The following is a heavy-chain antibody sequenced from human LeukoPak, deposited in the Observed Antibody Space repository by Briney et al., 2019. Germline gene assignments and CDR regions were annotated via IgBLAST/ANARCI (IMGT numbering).Heavy chain of an antibody. CDR3: ARDPDYGDAFDI. J-gene: IGHJ3*02. CDR1: GGSISSYY. V-gene: IGHV4-4*07. D-gene: IGHD4-17*01. CDR2: IYTSGSI. Sequence: SETLSLTCTVSGGSISSYYWSWIRQPAGKGLEWIGRIYTSGSINYNPSLQSRVTMSVDTSKKQFSPKLSSVTAADTAVYYCARDPDYGDAFDIWGQGTMVTVSS.